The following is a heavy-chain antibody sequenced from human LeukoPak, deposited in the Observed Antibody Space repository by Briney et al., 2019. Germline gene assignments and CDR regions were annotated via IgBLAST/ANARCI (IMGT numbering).Heavy chain of an antibody. CDR3: VRDYWGSLDY. D-gene: IGHD7-27*01. CDR1: GVSVSTTYN. V-gene: IGHV4-61*01. J-gene: IGHJ4*02. Sequence: SETLSLTCTVSGVSVSTTYNWGWVRRPPGKGLEWIGYNGNNNYNPSLKSRATISLDTSKNQFSLKLHSVTDADTAVYYCVRDYWGSLDYWGQGTPVTVSS. CDR2: NGNN.